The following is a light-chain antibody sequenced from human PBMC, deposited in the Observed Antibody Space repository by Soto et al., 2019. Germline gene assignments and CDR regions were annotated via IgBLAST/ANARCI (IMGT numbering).Light chain of an antibody. CDR1: QGISSY. V-gene: IGKV1-8*01. CDR3: QQYYSYPHT. CDR2: AAS. Sequence: AIRMTQSPSSFSASTGDRVTITCRASQGISSYLAWYQQKPGKAPKLLIYAASTLQSGVPSRFSGSGSGTEFTLTISCLQSEDFATYFCQQYYSYPHTCGQGTKLEIK. J-gene: IGKJ2*01.